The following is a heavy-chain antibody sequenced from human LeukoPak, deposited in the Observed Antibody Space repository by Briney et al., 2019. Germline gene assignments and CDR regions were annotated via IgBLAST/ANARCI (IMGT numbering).Heavy chain of an antibody. V-gene: IGHV4-38-2*01. Sequence: SETLSLTXAVSGYSISSGYYWGWIRQPPGKGLECIGSIYHSGSTYYNPSLKSRVTISVDTSKNQFSLKLSSVTAADTAVYYCARQGVVTTVSYFDYWGQGTLVTVSS. CDR3: ARQGVVTTVSYFDY. D-gene: IGHD4-11*01. J-gene: IGHJ4*02. CDR1: GYSISSGYY. CDR2: IYHSGST.